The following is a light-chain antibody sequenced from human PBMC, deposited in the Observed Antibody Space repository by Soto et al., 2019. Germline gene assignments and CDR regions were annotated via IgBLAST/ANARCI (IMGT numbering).Light chain of an antibody. J-gene: IGKJ1*01. CDR1: QTISSW. CDR3: QHYNRYSEA. CDR2: KAS. V-gene: IGKV1-5*03. Sequence: DIQMTQSPSTLSGSVGDRVTITCRASQTISSWLAWYQQKPGKAPKLLIYKASTLKSGVPSRFSGSGSGTEFTLTISSLQPGDFATYYCQHYNRYSEAFGQGTKVDIK.